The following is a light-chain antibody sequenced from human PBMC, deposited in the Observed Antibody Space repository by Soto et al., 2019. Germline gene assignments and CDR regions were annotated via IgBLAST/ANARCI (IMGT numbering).Light chain of an antibody. J-gene: IGKJ4*01. CDR1: QSFRGL. CDR2: DAY. V-gene: IGKV3-20*01. Sequence: EIVLTQSPGTLSLSPGERATLSCRASQSFRGLLAWYQQKPGQAPRLLIYDAYSRATGIPDRFSGSGSGTDFTLTISRLEPEDFAVYYCRQYGRSLEFAFGGGTKVDIK. CDR3: RQYGRSLEFA.